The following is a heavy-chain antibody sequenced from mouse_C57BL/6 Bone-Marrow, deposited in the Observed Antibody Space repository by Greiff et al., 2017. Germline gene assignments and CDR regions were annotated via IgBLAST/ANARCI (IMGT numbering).Heavy chain of an antibody. CDR1: GYAFSSSW. J-gene: IGHJ2*01. D-gene: IGHD1-1*01. CDR3: ARRAYYGSSYDY. Sequence: QVQLQQSGPELVKPGASVKISCKASGYAFSSSWMNWVKQRPGKGLEWIGRIYPGDGDTNYTGKFKGKATLTADKSSSTAYLQLSSLTSEDSAVYFCARRAYYGSSYDYWGQGTTLTVSS. CDR2: IYPGDGDT. V-gene: IGHV1-82*01.